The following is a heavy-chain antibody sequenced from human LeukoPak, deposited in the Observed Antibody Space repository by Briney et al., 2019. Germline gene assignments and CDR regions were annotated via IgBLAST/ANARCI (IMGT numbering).Heavy chain of an antibody. CDR3: ARVFEQQLGTTFDY. CDR2: INAGNGNT. Sequence: GASVKVSCKASGYTFTSYAIHWVRQAPGQRLEWMGWINAGNGNTKYSQKFQGRVTITRDTSASTAYMELSSLRSEDTAVYYCARVFEQQLGTTFDYWGQGTLVTVSS. V-gene: IGHV1-3*01. CDR1: GYTFTSYA. J-gene: IGHJ4*02. D-gene: IGHD6-13*01.